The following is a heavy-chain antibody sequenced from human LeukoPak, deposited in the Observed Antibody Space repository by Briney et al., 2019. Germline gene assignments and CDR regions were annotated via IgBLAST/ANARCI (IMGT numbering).Heavy chain of an antibody. CDR2: ISYDGSNK. CDR1: GFTFSSYA. V-gene: IGHV3-30-3*01. CDR3: ARDTGIVGATMWAFDI. Sequence: PGRSLRLSCAASGFTFSSYAMHWVRQAPGKGLEWVAVISYDGSNKYYADSVKGRFTISRDNSKNTLYLQMNSLRAEDTAVYYCARDTGIVGATMWAFDIWGQGTMVTVSS. D-gene: IGHD1-26*01. J-gene: IGHJ3*02.